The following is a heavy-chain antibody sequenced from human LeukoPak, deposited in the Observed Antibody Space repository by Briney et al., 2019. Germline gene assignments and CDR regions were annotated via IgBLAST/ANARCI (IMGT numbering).Heavy chain of an antibody. Sequence: SVKVSCKASGYTFTGYYMHWVRQAPGQGLEWMGGIIPIFGTANYAQKFQGRVTITADKSTSTAYMELSSLRSEDTAVYYCARAGVGSGYIFDYWGQGTLVTVSS. CDR2: IIPIFGTA. D-gene: IGHD3-22*01. V-gene: IGHV1-69*06. CDR1: GYTFTGYY. CDR3: ARAGVGSGYIFDY. J-gene: IGHJ4*02.